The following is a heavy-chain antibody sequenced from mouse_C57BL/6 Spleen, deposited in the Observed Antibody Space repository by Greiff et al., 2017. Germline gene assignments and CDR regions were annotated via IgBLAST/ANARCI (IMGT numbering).Heavy chain of an antibody. CDR1: GYTFTDYE. CDR3: TRGLLH. Sequence: VQLQQSGAELVRPGASVTLSCKASGYTFTDYEMHWVKQTPVHGLEWIGAIDPETGGTAYNQKFKGKAIPTADKSSSTAYMELRSPTSEDSAVYYCTRGLLHWGKGTTLTVSS. V-gene: IGHV1-15*01. D-gene: IGHD2-3*01. J-gene: IGHJ2*01. CDR2: IDPETGGT.